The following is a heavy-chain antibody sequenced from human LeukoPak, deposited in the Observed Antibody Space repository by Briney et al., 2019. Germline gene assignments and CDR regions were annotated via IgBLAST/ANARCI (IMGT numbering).Heavy chain of an antibody. CDR3: ARDQGRGYSGYDYPSYYFVY. D-gene: IGHD5-12*01. V-gene: IGHV4-59*01. CDR1: GGSISSYY. J-gene: IGHJ4*02. CDR2: IYYSGST. Sequence: SETLSLTCTDSGGSISSYYWSWIRQPPGKGLEWIAYIYYSGSTNYNPSLKSRVTISVDTSKNQFSLKLSSVTAADTAVYYCARDQGRGYSGYDYPSYYFVYWGQRTLVTVSS.